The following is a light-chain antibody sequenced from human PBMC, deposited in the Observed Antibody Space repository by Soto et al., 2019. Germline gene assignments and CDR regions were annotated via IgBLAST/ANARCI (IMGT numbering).Light chain of an antibody. J-gene: IGKJ4*01. CDR3: QQRSNWPPVT. CDR1: QNIRSH. V-gene: IGKV3-11*01. Sequence: EIVLTQSPATLSLSPGERANLSCRASQNIRSHLAWYQQRPGQAPRLLIYDASNRATGIPARFSGSGSGTDFTLTISSLEAEDFAVYYCQQRSNWPPVTFGGGTKVEIK. CDR2: DAS.